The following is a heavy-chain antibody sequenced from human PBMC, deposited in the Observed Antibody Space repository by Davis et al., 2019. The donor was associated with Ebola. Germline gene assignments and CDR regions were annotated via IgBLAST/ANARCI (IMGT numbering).Heavy chain of an antibody. CDR1: GFTFDDYA. Sequence: GESLKISCAASGFTFDDYAMHWVRQAPGKGLEWVSLISGDGGSTYYADSVKGRFTISRDNSKNSLYLQMNSLRADDTAVYYCAKESASCGGDCYSLSDFWGQGTLVTVSS. D-gene: IGHD2-21*02. CDR3: AKESASCGGDCYSLSDF. CDR2: ISGDGGST. J-gene: IGHJ4*02. V-gene: IGHV3-43*02.